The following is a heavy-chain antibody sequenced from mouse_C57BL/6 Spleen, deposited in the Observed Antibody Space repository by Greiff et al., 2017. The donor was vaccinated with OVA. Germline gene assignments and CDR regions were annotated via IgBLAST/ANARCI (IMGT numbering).Heavy chain of an antibody. J-gene: IGHJ4*01. CDR2: ISYDGSN. V-gene: IGHV3-6*01. D-gene: IGHD1-1*01. CDR3: ARSPSYSYAMDY. Sequence: EVKLQESGPGLVKPSQSLSLTCSVTGYSITSGYYWNWIRQFPGNKLEWMGYISYDGSNNYNPSLKNRISITRDTSKNQFFLKLNSVTTEDTATYYCARSPSYSYAMDYWGQGTSVTVSS. CDR1: GYSITSGYY.